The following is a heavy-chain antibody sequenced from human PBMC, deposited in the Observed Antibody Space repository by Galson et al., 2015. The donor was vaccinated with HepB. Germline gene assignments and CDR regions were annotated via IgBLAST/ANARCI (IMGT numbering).Heavy chain of an antibody. CDR1: GFSLSTTGMC. V-gene: IGHV2-70*11. CDR2: IDWDDDK. Sequence: PALVKPTQTLTLTCTFSGFSLSTTGMCVSWIRQPPGKALEWLARIDWDDDKYYSTSLKTRLTISKDTSKNQVVLTMTNMDLVDTATYYCARFRSYGSGYYYGMDVWGQGTTVTVSS. CDR3: ARFRSYGSGYYYGMDV. J-gene: IGHJ6*02. D-gene: IGHD3-10*01.